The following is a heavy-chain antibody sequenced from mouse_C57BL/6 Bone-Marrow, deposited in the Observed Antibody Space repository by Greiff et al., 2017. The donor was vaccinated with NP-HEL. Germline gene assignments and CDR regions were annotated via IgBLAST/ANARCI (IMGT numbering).Heavy chain of an antibody. J-gene: IGHJ2*01. CDR1: GFTFSSYA. V-gene: IGHV5-4*01. Sequence: EVQLVESGGGLVKPGGSLKLSCAASGFTFSSYAMSWVRQTPEKRLEWVATISDGGSYTYYPDNVKGRFTISRDNAKNNLYLQMSHLKSEDTAMYYCARDAGTSVDYWGQGTTLTVSS. D-gene: IGHD4-1*01. CDR3: ARDAGTSVDY. CDR2: ISDGGSYT.